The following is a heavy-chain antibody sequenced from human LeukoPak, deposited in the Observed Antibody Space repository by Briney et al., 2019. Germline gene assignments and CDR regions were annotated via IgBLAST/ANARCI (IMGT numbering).Heavy chain of an antibody. CDR1: GGSISSSSYY. CDR2: IFYSGST. V-gene: IGHV4-39*07. Sequence: SETLSLTCTVSGGSISSSSYYWGWIRQPPGKGLEWIGSIFYSGSTYYNPSLKSRVTISEDTSKNQFSLKLSSVTAADTAVYYCDAAYYYYYMDVWGKGTTVAVSS. J-gene: IGHJ6*03. CDR3: DAAYYYYYMDV.